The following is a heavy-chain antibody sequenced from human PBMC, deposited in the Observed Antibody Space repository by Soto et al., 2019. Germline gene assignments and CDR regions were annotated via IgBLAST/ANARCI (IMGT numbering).Heavy chain of an antibody. V-gene: IGHV4-31*03. CDR3: ARRLKFNPPQPNFDP. Sequence: SETLSLTCTVSGGSISSGGYYWSWIRQHPGKGLEWIGYIYYSGSTYYNPSLKSRVTISVDTSKNQFSLKLSSVTAADTAVYYCARRLKFNPPQPNFDPWGQGTLVTVSS. J-gene: IGHJ5*02. CDR2: IYYSGST. D-gene: IGHD2-21*01. CDR1: GGSISSGGYY.